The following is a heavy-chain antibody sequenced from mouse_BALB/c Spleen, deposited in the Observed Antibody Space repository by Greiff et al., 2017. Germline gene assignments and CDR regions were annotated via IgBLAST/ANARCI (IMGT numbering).Heavy chain of an antibody. V-gene: IGHV5-17*02. CDR1: GFTFSSFG. CDR3: ERTATVPLAY. Sequence: EVMLVESGGGLVQPGGSRKLSCAASGFTFSSFGMHWVRQAPEQGLEWVAYISSGSSTIYYADTVKGRFTISRDNPKNTLFLQMTSLRSEDTAMYYCERTATVPLAYWGQGTLVTVSA. J-gene: IGHJ3*01. CDR2: ISSGSSTI. D-gene: IGHD1-1*01.